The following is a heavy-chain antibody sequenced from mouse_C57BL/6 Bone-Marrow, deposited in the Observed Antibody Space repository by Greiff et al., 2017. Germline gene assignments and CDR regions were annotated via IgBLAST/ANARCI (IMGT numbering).Heavy chain of an antibody. V-gene: IGHV2-9-1*01. CDR1: GFSLTSYA. Sequence: VQRVESGPGLVAPSQSLSITCTVSGFSLTSYAISWVRQPPGKGLEWLGVIWTGGGTNYNSALKSRLSISKDNSKSQVFLKMNSLQTDDTARYYWARTSYDYDGYYYAMDYWGQGTSVTVSS. CDR3: ARTSYDYDGYYYAMDY. D-gene: IGHD2-4*01. CDR2: IWTGGGT. J-gene: IGHJ4*01.